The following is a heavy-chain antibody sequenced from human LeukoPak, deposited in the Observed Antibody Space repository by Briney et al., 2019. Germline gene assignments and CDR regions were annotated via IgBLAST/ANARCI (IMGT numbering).Heavy chain of an antibody. CDR2: IKQDGSEK. D-gene: IGHD3-3*02. CDR3: ARPNYRHFWGGFSSFDY. CDR1: GFTFSSYW. Sequence: PGGSLRLSCAASGFTFSSYWMSWVRQAPGKGLEWVANIKQDGSEKYYVDSVKGRFTIPRDNAKNSLYLQMNSLRAGDTAVYYCARPNYRHFWGGFSSFDYWGQGTLVTVSS. J-gene: IGHJ4*02. V-gene: IGHV3-7*01.